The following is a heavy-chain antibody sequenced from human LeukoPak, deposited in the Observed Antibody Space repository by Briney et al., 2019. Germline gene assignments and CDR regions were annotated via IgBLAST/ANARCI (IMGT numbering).Heavy chain of an antibody. J-gene: IGHJ4*02. V-gene: IGHV3-21*01. Sequence: PGRSLRLSWAPVGLTFTIYTMSWVRHPPGKGLEWVSSISKNEDYIYSADSVKGRSTVSRDNAKNSLYLQMSSLRVEDTAVYYCAGVPSVLRGVISDYWGQGTLVTVSS. CDR3: AGVPSVLRGVISDY. D-gene: IGHD3-10*01. CDR2: ISKNEDYI. CDR1: GLTFTIYT.